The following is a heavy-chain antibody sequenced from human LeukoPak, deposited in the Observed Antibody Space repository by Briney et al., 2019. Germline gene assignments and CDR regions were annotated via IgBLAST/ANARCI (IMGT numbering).Heavy chain of an antibody. CDR3: ARVRPWVFDY. J-gene: IGHJ4*02. Sequence: GGSLRLPCAASGLTVSSSYMSWVRQAPGKGLEWVSIIYIGDNPHYADSVKGRFTISRHNSKNTLYLQMNNLRAEDTAVYYCARVRPWVFDYWGQGTLVTVSS. V-gene: IGHV3-53*04. CDR1: GLTVSSSY. CDR2: IYIGDNP.